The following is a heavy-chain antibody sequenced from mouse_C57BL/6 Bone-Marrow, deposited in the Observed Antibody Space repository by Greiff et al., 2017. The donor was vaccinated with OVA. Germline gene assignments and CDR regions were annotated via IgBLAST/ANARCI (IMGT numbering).Heavy chain of an antibody. V-gene: IGHV3-6*01. J-gene: IGHJ1*03. CDR1: GYSITSGYY. D-gene: IGHD1-1*01. Sequence: DVKLQESGPGLVKPSQSLSLTCSVTGYSITSGYYWNWIRQFPGNKLEWMGYISYDGSNNYNPSLKNRISITRDTSKNQFFLKLNSVTTEDTATYYCARRILLRFFDVWGTGTTVTVSS. CDR3: ARRILLRFFDV. CDR2: ISYDGSN.